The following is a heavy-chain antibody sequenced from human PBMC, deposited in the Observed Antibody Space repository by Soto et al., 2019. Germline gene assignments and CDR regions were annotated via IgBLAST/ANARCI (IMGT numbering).Heavy chain of an antibody. Sequence: PSETLSLTCIVSGGSVSSGSYYWSWIRQPPGKGLEWIGYIYYSGSTNYNPSLKSRVTISVDTSKNQFSLKLSSVTAADTAVYYCARAPGDFWSGSAVPYLDYWGQGTLVTVSS. CDR1: GGSVSSGSYY. CDR2: IYYSGST. D-gene: IGHD3-3*01. V-gene: IGHV4-61*01. CDR3: ARAPGDFWSGSAVPYLDY. J-gene: IGHJ4*02.